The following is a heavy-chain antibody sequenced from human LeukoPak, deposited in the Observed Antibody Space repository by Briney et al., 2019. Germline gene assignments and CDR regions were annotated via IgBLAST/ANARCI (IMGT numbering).Heavy chain of an antibody. D-gene: IGHD3-10*01. CDR1: GGSISSYY. CDR2: IYYSGST. V-gene: IGHV4-59*12. J-gene: IGHJ5*02. Sequence: PSETLSLTCTVSGGSISSYYWSWIRQPPGKGLEWIGYIYYSGSTNYNPSLKSRVTISVDTSKNQFSLKLSSVTAADTAVYYCARGPLLWLTPRNWFDPWGQGTLVTVSS. CDR3: ARGPLLWLTPRNWFDP.